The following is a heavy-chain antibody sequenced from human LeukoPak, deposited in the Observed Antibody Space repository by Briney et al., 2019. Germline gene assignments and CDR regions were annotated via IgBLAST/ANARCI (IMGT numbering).Heavy chain of an antibody. V-gene: IGHV3-23*01. CDR2: SGTGGGT. D-gene: IGHD3-10*01. J-gene: IGHJ6*03. CDR1: GFTFSRPA. Sequence: SGGSLRLSCAASGFTFSRPAMSGVRQAPGKGLEWVSASGTGGGTYYPDSEKGKFTITRDNAKKSLYLQLNSLRAEDTAVYYCARDNRHNFEKLSRYYGAGSYGNAYYYYYYMDVWGKGTTVTVSS. CDR3: ARDNRHNFEKLSRYYGAGSYGNAYYYYYYMDV.